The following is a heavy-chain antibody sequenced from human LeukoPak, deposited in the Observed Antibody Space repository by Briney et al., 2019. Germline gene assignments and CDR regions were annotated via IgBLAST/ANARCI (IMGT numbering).Heavy chain of an antibody. J-gene: IGHJ5*02. CDR3: ARSDWFGP. CDR1: GFIFRNAW. Sequence: GGSLRLSCAASGFIFRNAWMHWVRQAPGKGLVWVSRIKGDGSVTVYADSVKGRFTISRDNAKNTLYLQMNSLRVEDTAVYYCARSDWFGPWGQGTLVTVSS. D-gene: IGHD3-3*01. V-gene: IGHV3-74*01. CDR2: IKGDGSVT.